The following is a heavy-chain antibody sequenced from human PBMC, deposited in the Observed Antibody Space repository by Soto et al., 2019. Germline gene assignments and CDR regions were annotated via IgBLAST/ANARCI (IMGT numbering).Heavy chain of an antibody. Sequence: GASVKVGSKSSGYTFTIYVMHWARQAPGQRLEWMGWINAGNGNTKYSQKFQGRVTITRDTSASTAYMELSSLRSEDTAVYYCARTPWYYGSGSYYNWFDPWGQGTLVTVSS. J-gene: IGHJ5*02. CDR1: GYTFTIYV. CDR3: ARTPWYYGSGSYYNWFDP. CDR2: INAGNGNT. D-gene: IGHD3-10*01. V-gene: IGHV1-3*01.